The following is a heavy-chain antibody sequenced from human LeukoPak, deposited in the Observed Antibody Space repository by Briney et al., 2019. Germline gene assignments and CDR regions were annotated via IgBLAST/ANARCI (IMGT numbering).Heavy chain of an antibody. J-gene: IGHJ4*02. CDR2: INPNSGGT. D-gene: IGHD3-9*01. V-gene: IGHV1-2*06. CDR1: GYTFTGYY. Sequence: VASVKVSCKASGYTFTGYYMHWVRQAPGRGLEWMGRINPNSGGTNYAQKFQGRVTMTRDTSISTAYMELSRLRSDDTAVYYCARGEANGLRYFDWLLDWGQGTLVTVSS. CDR3: ARGEANGLRYFDWLLD.